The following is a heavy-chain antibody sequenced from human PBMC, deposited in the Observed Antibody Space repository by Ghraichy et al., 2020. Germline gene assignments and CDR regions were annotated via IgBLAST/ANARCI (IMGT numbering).Heavy chain of an antibody. CDR2: ISSSSSTI. J-gene: IGHJ4*02. V-gene: IGHV3-48*02. Sequence: GGSLRLSCAASGFTFSSYSMNWVRQAPGKGLEWVSYISSSSSTIYYADSVKGRFTISRDNAKNSLYLQMNSLRDEDTAVYYCARGTTKEDLYSSSWYVEGDFDYWGQGTLVTVSS. CDR1: GFTFSSYS. CDR3: ARGTTKEDLYSSSWYVEGDFDY. D-gene: IGHD6-13*01.